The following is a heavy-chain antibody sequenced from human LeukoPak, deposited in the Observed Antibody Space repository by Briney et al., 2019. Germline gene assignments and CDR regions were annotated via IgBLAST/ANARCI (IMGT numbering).Heavy chain of an antibody. D-gene: IGHD6-25*01. CDR1: GFTFSSYG. Sequence: GGSLRLSCAASGFTFSSYGVHWVRQAPGKGLEWVAVIWYDGSNKYYADSVKGRFTISRDNSKNTLYLQMNSLRAEDTAVYYCARDRGIYSSGEGYYFDYWGQGTLVTVSS. CDR3: ARDRGIYSSGEGYYFDY. V-gene: IGHV3-33*01. CDR2: IWYDGSNK. J-gene: IGHJ4*02.